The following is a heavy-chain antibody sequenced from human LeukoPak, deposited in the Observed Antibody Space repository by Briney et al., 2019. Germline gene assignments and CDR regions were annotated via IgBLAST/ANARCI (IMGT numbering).Heavy chain of an antibody. CDR3: ARFFEEYYDSSANPPLWFAP. D-gene: IGHD3-22*01. Sequence: KPSETLSLTCTVSGDSISSYFWSWIRQPPGMGLEWIGYVYYSGSPNYNPSLKSRVTISVDTSKNQFSLRLRSVTAADTAVYYCARFFEEYYDSSANPPLWFAPWGRGTLVTVSS. CDR1: GDSISSYF. V-gene: IGHV4-59*01. J-gene: IGHJ5*02. CDR2: VYYSGSP.